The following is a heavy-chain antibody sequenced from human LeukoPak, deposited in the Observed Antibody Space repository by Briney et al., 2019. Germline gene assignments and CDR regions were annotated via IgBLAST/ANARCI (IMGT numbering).Heavy chain of an antibody. CDR1: GFTFSSYG. D-gene: IGHD3-22*01. J-gene: IGHJ3*02. V-gene: IGHV3-30*02. CDR2: IRYDGSNK. Sequence: GGSLRLSCAASGFTFSSYGMHWVRQAPGKGLEWVAFIRYDGSNKYYADSVKGRFTISRDNSKNTLYLQMNSLRAEDTAVYYCAKLYYYDSSGIFDAFDIWGQGTMVTVPS. CDR3: AKLYYYDSSGIFDAFDI.